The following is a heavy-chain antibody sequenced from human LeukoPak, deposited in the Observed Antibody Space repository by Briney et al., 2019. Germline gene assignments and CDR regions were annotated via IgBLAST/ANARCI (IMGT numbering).Heavy chain of an antibody. D-gene: IGHD3-10*01. Sequence: GGTLRLSCAASGFTFSSYGMSWVRQAPGKGLEWVSAISGSGGSTYYADSVKGRFTISRDNSKNTLYLQMNSLRAEDTAVYYCTRVKWFGELFIDYWGQGTLVTVSS. CDR3: TRVKWFGELFIDY. CDR2: ISGSGGST. V-gene: IGHV3-23*01. J-gene: IGHJ4*02. CDR1: GFTFSSYG.